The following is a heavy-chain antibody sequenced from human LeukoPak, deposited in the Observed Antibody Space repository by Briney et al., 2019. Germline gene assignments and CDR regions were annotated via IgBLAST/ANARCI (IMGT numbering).Heavy chain of an antibody. CDR3: ARVGLVWVQTYDFWSGYAFDI. V-gene: IGHV4-59*01. D-gene: IGHD3-3*01. Sequence: SETLSLTCTVSGGSTTSYHWSWIRQPPGKGLEWIGYIYNSGSTNYNPSLESRVTISIDTSKNQFSLKLSSVSAADTAVYYCARVGLVWVQTYDFWSGYAFDIWGQGTMVTVSS. CDR1: GGSTTSYH. CDR2: IYNSGST. J-gene: IGHJ3*02.